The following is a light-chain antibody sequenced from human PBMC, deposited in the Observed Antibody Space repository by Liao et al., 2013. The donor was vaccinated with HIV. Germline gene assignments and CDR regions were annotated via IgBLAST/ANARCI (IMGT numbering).Light chain of an antibody. V-gene: IGLV3-1*01. CDR1: KLGDKY. CDR2: QDI. CDR3: LAWDSSTVV. Sequence: ATITCSGDKLGDKYACWFQQKPGQSPVMVIYQDIKRPSGIPERFSGSNSGNTATLTISGTQPMDEADYYCLAWDSSTVVFGGGTKLTVL. J-gene: IGLJ2*01.